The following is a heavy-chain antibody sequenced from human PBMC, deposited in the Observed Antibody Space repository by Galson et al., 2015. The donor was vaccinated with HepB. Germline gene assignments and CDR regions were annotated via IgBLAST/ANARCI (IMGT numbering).Heavy chain of an antibody. CDR1: GFTFTNAW. V-gene: IGHV3-15*01. CDR3: TAIFPGYCSFSTCYYYYYMEV. CDR2: IKSKTDGGTT. D-gene: IGHD2-15*01. Sequence: SLRLSCAASGFTFTNAWMTWVRQAPGKGLEWVGRIKSKTDGGTTDSAAPVKGRFTISRDDSNSTLHLQMNSLKTEDTAVYYCTAIFPGYCSFSTCYYYYYMEVWGKGTTVTVSS. J-gene: IGHJ6*03.